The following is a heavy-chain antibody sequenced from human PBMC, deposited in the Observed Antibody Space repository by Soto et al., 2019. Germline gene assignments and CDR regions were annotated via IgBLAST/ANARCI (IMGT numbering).Heavy chain of an antibody. D-gene: IGHD2-21*02. Sequence: GESLKISCKGSGYSFTSYWIGWVRQMPGKGLEWMGIIYPSDSDTRYSPSFQGQVSSSADKSISTAYLQWSSLKASDTAMYYCARRRAYCGGDCYHSNWFDPWGQGTLVTVSS. J-gene: IGHJ5*02. CDR1: GYSFTSYW. V-gene: IGHV5-51*01. CDR3: ARRRAYCGGDCYHSNWFDP. CDR2: IYPSDSDT.